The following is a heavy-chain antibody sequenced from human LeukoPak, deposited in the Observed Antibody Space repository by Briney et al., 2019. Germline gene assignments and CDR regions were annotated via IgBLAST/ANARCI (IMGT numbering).Heavy chain of an antibody. V-gene: IGHV1-2*02. CDR3: AQGYDYNDRSGYSHWFDP. CDR1: GYTFTGYY. CDR2: INPNSGGR. J-gene: IGHJ5*02. Sequence: ASVKVSCKASGYTFTGYYMHWVRQAPGQGLEWMGWINPNSGGRNYAQKFQGRVTMTTDTSISTAYMELSRLRSDDTAVYYCAQGYDYNDRSGYSHWFDPWGKGTWSPSPQ. D-gene: IGHD3-22*01.